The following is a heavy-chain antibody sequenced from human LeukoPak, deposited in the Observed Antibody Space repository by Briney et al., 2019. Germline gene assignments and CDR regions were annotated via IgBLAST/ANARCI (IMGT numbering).Heavy chain of an antibody. V-gene: IGHV3-23*01. J-gene: IGHJ4*02. D-gene: IGHD3-10*01. CDR1: GFTLSSYA. CDR3: AKGMVRGVILKGFDY. CDR2: IRAGGDNT. Sequence: GGSLRLSCAASGFTLSSYAMSWVRQGPGKGLEWVSGIRAGGDNTYYADSVKGRFTISRDNSKNTLYLQMTSLRAEDTAVYYCAKGMVRGVILKGFDYWGQGTLVTVSS.